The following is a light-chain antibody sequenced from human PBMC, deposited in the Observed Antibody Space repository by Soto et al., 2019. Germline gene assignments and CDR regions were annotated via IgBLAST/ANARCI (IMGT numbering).Light chain of an antibody. CDR3: KSYAGSNTYV. CDR2: EVV. J-gene: IGLJ1*01. Sequence: QSVLTQPPSASGSPGQSVTISCTGTKNDVGFYDFVSWYQHHPGKAPRLIIYEVVQRPSGVPDRFSGSKSGNTASLTVSRLQAADEADYFCKSYAGSNTYVFGSGTKVTVL. V-gene: IGLV2-8*01. CDR1: KNDVGFYDF.